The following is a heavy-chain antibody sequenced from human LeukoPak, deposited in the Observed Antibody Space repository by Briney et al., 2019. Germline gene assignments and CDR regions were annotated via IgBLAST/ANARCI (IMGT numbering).Heavy chain of an antibody. J-gene: IGHJ4*02. CDR2: ISSSGSST. V-gene: IGHV3-23*01. Sequence: GGSLRLSCAASGFTFSNYAMSWVRQAPGKGLEWVSSISSSGSSTYYADSVKGRFTISRDNSKNTLYLQMNSLRAEDTAVYYCARDEPRGYSYGYYFDYWGQGTLVTVSS. D-gene: IGHD5-18*01. CDR1: GFTFSNYA. CDR3: ARDEPRGYSYGYYFDY.